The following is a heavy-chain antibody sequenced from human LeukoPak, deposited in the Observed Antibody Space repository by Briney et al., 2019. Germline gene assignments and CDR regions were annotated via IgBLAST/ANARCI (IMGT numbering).Heavy chain of an antibody. CDR2: INSDGSST. J-gene: IGHJ4*02. Sequence: PGGSLKLSCAASGFTFSRYWMQWVRQAPGQGLVWLSHINSDGSSTTYADSVRGRFTTSRDNAKNTLYLQMNSLRAEDTAVYYCASHRAWFRELLPTDYWGQGTLVTVSS. V-gene: IGHV3-74*03. CDR1: GFTFSRYW. D-gene: IGHD3-10*01. CDR3: ASHRAWFRELLPTDY.